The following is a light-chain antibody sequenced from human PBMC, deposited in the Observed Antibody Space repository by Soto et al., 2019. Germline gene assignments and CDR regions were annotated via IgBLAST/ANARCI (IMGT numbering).Light chain of an antibody. J-gene: IGLJ1*01. V-gene: IGLV2-14*01. CDR1: SSDVGGYNY. CDR3: SSYTSSSVYV. CDR2: EVS. Sequence: QSALTQPASVSGSPGQSITMSCTGTSSDVGGYNYVSWYQHHPGKAPKVMIYEVSNRPSGVSNRFSGSKSGNTASLTISGLHAEDEADYYCSSYTSSSVYVFGTGTKLTVL.